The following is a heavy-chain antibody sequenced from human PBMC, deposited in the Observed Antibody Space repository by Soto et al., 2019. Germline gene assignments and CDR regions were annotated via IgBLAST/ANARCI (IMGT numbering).Heavy chain of an antibody. CDR1: GGTFSTFS. CDR2: IIPTLGMA. V-gene: IGHV1-69*04. CDR3: AKDDIEGGMDV. Sequence: QVQLVKSGAEVRKPGSSVKVSCRATGGTFSTFSVSWVRQAPGQGLEWMGRIIPTLGMADYAQNLQGRVTITADKSASTAYMELSSLRSGHTAVYYCAKDDIEGGMDVWGQGTTVTVSS. J-gene: IGHJ6*02.